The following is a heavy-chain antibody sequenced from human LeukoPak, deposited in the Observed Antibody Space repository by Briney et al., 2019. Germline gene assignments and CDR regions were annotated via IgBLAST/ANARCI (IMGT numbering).Heavy chain of an antibody. J-gene: IGHJ4*02. Sequence: GGSLRLSCAASGFTFSSYAMHWVRQAPGKGLEWVAVISYDGSNKYYADSVKGRFTISRDNSKNTLYLQMNSLRAEDTAVYYCAKDLNYYASGNPLIDWGQGTLVTVSS. CDR1: GFTFSSYA. D-gene: IGHD3-10*01. CDR2: ISYDGSNK. CDR3: AKDLNYYASGNPLID. V-gene: IGHV3-30-3*01.